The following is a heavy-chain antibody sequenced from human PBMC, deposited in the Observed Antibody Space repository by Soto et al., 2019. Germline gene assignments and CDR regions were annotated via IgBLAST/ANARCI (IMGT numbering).Heavy chain of an antibody. CDR2: IFYSGST. J-gene: IGHJ5*02. V-gene: IGHV4-39*01. Sequence: SETLSLTCNVSGGSISTSRAYWAWIRQPPGKGLEWLANIFYSGSTYYNPSLASRVTVSVDTSKNEFSLKLRSVTAADTAVYYCARQPTTGDTDLWFDPWGQGTLVTVSS. CDR3: ARQPTTGDTDLWFDP. D-gene: IGHD2-21*01. CDR1: GGSISTSRAY.